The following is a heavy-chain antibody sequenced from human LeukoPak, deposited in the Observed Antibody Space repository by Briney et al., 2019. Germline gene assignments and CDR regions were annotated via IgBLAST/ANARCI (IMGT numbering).Heavy chain of an antibody. Sequence: PSETLSLTCAVYGGSFSGYYWSWIRQPPGKGLEWIGEINHSGSTNYNPSLKSRVTISVDTSKNQFSLKLSSVTAADTAVYYYARGGTAMVPSLTNWGQGALVTVSS. V-gene: IGHV4-34*01. D-gene: IGHD5-18*01. CDR3: ARGGTAMVPSLTN. J-gene: IGHJ4*02. CDR2: INHSGST. CDR1: GGSFSGYY.